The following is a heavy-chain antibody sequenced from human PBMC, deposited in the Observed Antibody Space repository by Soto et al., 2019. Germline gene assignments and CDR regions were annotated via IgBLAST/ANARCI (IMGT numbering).Heavy chain of an antibody. CDR3: ARHRPVYAIMLTTDKFDY. J-gene: IGHJ4*02. D-gene: IGHD2-8*01. V-gene: IGHV4-39*01. CDR2: IYYSGTT. CDR1: GGSISSSSYY. Sequence: SETLSLTCTVSGGSISSSSYYWGWIRQPPGKGLEWIATIYYSGTTYYNPSLKSRVTMSVDTSNYEFSVRLSSVTAADTAVYYCARHRPVYAIMLTTDKFDYWGQGTLVTVS.